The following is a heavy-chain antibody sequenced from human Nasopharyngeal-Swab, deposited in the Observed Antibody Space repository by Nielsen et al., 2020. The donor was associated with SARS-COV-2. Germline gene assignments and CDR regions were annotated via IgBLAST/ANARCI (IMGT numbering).Heavy chain of an antibody. V-gene: IGHV3-20*04. Sequence: GESLKISCAASGFTFDDYGMSWVRQAPGKGLEWVSGINWNGGSTGYADSVKGRFTISRDNAKNSLYLQMNSLRAEDTAVYYCARAVGSGMDVWGQGTTVTVSS. CDR2: INWNGGST. D-gene: IGHD2-15*01. CDR1: GFTFDDYG. CDR3: ARAVGSGMDV. J-gene: IGHJ6*02.